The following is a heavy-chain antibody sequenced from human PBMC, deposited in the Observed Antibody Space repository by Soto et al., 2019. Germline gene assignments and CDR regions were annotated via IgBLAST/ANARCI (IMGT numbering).Heavy chain of an antibody. Sequence: QVQLVESGGGVVQPGRSLRLSCAASGFTFSSYGMHWVRQAPGKGLEWVAVTWYDGSNKYYADSVKGRFTISRDNSKNTLYLQMNSLRAEDTAVYYCARGLVGATIYYYYGMDVWGQGTTVTVSS. D-gene: IGHD1-26*01. CDR2: TWYDGSNK. CDR1: GFTFSSYG. V-gene: IGHV3-33*01. J-gene: IGHJ6*02. CDR3: ARGLVGATIYYYYGMDV.